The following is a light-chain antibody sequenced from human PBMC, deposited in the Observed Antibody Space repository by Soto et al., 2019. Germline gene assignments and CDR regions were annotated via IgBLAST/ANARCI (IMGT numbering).Light chain of an antibody. CDR1: QSVSRY. Sequence: EIVLTQSPATLSLSPGERATLSCRASQSVSRYFAWYQQKPGQPPRLLIYDTSNRATGIPARFSGSGSGTDFTLTISSLETEDFAVYYCQQYNNWPPLTFGGGTKVEIK. CDR2: DTS. CDR3: QQYNNWPPLT. V-gene: IGKV3-11*01. J-gene: IGKJ4*01.